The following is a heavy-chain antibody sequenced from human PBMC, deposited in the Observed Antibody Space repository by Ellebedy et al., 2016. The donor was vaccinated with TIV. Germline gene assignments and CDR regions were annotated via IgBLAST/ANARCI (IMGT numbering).Heavy chain of an antibody. V-gene: IGHV1-18*01. Sequence: AASVKVSCKASGYTFTSYGISWVRQAPGQGLEWMGWISAYNGNTNYAQKLQGRVTMTTDTSTSTAYMELRSLRSDDTAVYYCARDTYYYDSSGYPRDFDYWGQGTLVTVSS. CDR1: GYTFTSYG. D-gene: IGHD3-22*01. CDR3: ARDTYYYDSSGYPRDFDY. J-gene: IGHJ4*02. CDR2: ISAYNGNT.